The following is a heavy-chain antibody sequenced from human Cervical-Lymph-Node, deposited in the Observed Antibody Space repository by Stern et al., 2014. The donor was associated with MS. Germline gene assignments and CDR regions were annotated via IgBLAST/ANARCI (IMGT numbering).Heavy chain of an antibody. D-gene: IGHD5-18*01. Sequence: VQLVESGGGVVQPGTSLRLSCTGSRFTFSSYGIHWVRQAPGKGLEWVSVTSYDGGNRQYADSVKGRFTISRDNSKNTVYLHLNSLRPEDTGVYHCAKDRRGGYNYLYGMDVWGKGTTVTVS. CDR3: AKDRRGGYNYLYGMDV. J-gene: IGHJ6*04. CDR2: TSYDGGNR. CDR1: RFTFSSYG. V-gene: IGHV3-30*18.